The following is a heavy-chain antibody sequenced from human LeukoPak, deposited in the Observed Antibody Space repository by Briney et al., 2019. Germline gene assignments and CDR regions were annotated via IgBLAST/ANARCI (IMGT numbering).Heavy chain of an antibody. D-gene: IGHD5-18*01. Sequence: SETLSLTCTVSGYSISSGYYWGWIRQPPGKGLEWIGSIYHSGSTYYNPFLKSRVTISVDTSKNQFSLKLSSVTAADTAVYYCARDHTAQLWDYYYGMDVWGQGTTVTVSS. CDR1: GYSISSGYY. CDR3: ARDHTAQLWDYYYGMDV. J-gene: IGHJ6*02. CDR2: IYHSGST. V-gene: IGHV4-38-2*02.